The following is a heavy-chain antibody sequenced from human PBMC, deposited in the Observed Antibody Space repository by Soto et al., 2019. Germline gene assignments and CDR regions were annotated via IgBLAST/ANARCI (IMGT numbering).Heavy chain of an antibody. D-gene: IGHD4-4*01. J-gene: IGHJ6*02. V-gene: IGHV1-69*06. CDR2: IIPIFGTA. Sequence: GASVKVSCKASGGTFSSYAISWVRQAPGQGLEWMGGIIPIFGTANYAQKFQGRVTITADKSTSTAYMELSSLRSEDTAVYYCARDVTTPYYYYGMDVWGQGTTVTVSS. CDR1: GGTFSSYA. CDR3: ARDVTTPYYYYGMDV.